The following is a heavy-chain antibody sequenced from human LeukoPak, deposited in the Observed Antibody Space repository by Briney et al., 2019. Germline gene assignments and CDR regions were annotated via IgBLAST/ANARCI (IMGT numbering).Heavy chain of an antibody. CDR2: IYYSGST. CDR3: ARLRGYSYGGGY. CDR1: GYSISSGYY. V-gene: IGHV4-38-2*01. Sequence: PSETLSLTCAVSGYSISSGYYWGWIRQPPGKGLEWIGSIYYSGSTYYNPSLKSRVTISVDTSKNQFSLKLSSVTAADTAVYYCARLRGYSYGGGYWGQGTLVTVSS. J-gene: IGHJ4*02. D-gene: IGHD5-18*01.